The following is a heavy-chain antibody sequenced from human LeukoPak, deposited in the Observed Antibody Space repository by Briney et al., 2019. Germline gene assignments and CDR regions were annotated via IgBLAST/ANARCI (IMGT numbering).Heavy chain of an antibody. Sequence: SETLSLTCAVYGGSFSGYYWSWIRQPPGKGLEWIGEINHSGSTNYNPSLKSRVTISVDTSKNQFSLKLSSVTAADTAVYYCARHTALERYNGYFDYWGQGTLVTVSS. D-gene: IGHD1-1*01. V-gene: IGHV4-34*01. J-gene: IGHJ4*02. CDR2: INHSGST. CDR3: ARHTALERYNGYFDY. CDR1: GGSFSGYY.